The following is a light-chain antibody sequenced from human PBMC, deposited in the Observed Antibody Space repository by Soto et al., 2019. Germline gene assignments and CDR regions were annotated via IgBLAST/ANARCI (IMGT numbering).Light chain of an antibody. CDR1: QNIRDW. CDR2: GAT. V-gene: IGKV1-5*01. CDR3: QKYDDY. Sequence: DIQMTQSPSTLSASVGDRVTITCRTSQNIRDWLAWYQQRPGKAPRLLIYGATTLESGVPSRFSGSGSGTEFTLNISSLQPDDFATYYCQKYDDYFGGGTRVELK. J-gene: IGKJ4*01.